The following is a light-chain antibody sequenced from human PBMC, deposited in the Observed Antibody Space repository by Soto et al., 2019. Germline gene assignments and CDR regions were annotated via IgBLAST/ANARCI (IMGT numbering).Light chain of an antibody. CDR2: GAS. V-gene: IGKV3-20*01. J-gene: IGKJ5*01. CDR1: QSVSSSY. Sequence: EIVLPQSPGSLSFSPGTTATLSCSASQSVSSSYLAWYQENPVQGRGLLIGGASSRATGIPDRCSGSGCGTDFTLTISRLEPEDFAVYYCQQYGSSPITFGQGTRLENK. CDR3: QQYGSSPIT.